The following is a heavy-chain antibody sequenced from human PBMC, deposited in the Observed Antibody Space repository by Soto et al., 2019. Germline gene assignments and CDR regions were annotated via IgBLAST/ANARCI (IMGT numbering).Heavy chain of an antibody. D-gene: IGHD2-15*01. CDR2: IIPIFGTA. CDR1: GGTFSSYA. Sequence: QVQLVQSGAEVKKPGSSVKVSCKASGGTFSSYAISWVRQAPGQGLEWMGGIIPIFGTANYAQKFQGRVTINEDEPTSTAYMELSSLRSEDTAVYYWARDRRYCSGGSCPYYFDYWGQGTLVTVS. V-gene: IGHV1-69*01. CDR3: ARDRRYCSGGSCPYYFDY. J-gene: IGHJ4*02.